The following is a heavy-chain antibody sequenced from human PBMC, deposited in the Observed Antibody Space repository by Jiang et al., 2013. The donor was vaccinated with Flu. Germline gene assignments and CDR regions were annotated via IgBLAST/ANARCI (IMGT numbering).Heavy chain of an antibody. CDR1: GDSVSSNSAA. CDR2: AYYRSQWYI. D-gene: IGHD4/OR15-4a*01. V-gene: IGHV6-1*01. CDR3: ARYYDATGGYLDY. J-gene: IGHJ4*02. Sequence: SQTLSLTCAISGDSVSSNSAAWNWIRQSPSRGLEWLGRAYYRSQWYIDYAMTVKGRIIVTPDTSKNQFSLQLNSVTPEDTAVYYCARYYDATGGYLDYWGQGTLVTVSS.